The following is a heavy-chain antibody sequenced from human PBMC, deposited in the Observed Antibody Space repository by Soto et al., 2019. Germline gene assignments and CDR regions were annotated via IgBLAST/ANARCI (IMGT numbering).Heavy chain of an antibody. CDR3: ARDYYRFNSGYGFSMDV. D-gene: IGHD5-12*01. V-gene: IGHV3-30-3*01. J-gene: IGHJ6*02. Sequence: QVQLVESGGGVVQPGRSLRLSCAASGFTFSSYAMHWVRQAPGKGLEWVAVISYDGSNKYYADSVKGRLTISRDNSKNTLYLPMNSLRAEDSAVYYCARDYYRFNSGYGFSMDVWGQGTTVTVSS. CDR2: ISYDGSNK. CDR1: GFTFSSYA.